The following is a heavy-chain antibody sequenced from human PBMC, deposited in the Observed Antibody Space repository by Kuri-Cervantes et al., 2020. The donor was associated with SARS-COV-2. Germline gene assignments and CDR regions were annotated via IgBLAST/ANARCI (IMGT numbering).Heavy chain of an antibody. CDR3: ARADWVTIRFSRGPHFDY. CDR1: GYTFTGYY. CDR2: INPNSGGT. Sequence: ASVKVSCKASGYTFTGYYMHWVRQAPGQGLEWMGWINPNSGGTNYAQKFQGRVTMTRDTSISTAYMELSRLRSDDTAVYYCARADWVTIRFSRGPHFDYWGRGTLVTVSS. D-gene: IGHD3-3*01. J-gene: IGHJ4*02. V-gene: IGHV1-2*02.